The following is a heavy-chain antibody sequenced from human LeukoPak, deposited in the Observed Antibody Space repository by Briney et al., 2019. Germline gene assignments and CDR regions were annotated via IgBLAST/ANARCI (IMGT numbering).Heavy chain of an antibody. Sequence: ASVKVSCKASGYTFTSYGISWVRQAPGQGLEWMGWISAYNGNTNYAQKLQGRVTMTTDTSTSTAYMELRSLRSDDTAVYYCARAVVVITPRTTKIKRYYFDYWGQGTLVTVSS. CDR3: ARAVVVITPRTTKIKRYYFDY. J-gene: IGHJ4*02. CDR1: GYTFTSYG. CDR2: ISAYNGNT. V-gene: IGHV1-18*01. D-gene: IGHD3-22*01.